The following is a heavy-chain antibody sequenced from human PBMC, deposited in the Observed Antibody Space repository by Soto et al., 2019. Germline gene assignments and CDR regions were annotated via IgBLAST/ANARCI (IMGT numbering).Heavy chain of an antibody. CDR3: ARDPLRSRYLGVDWLDP. Sequence: ASVKVSCKASGYTFTSYGISWVRQAHGQELEWMGSISVYNANTNYAQKFQGRVTMTTDTSTSTAYMELRSLRSDDTAVYYCARDPLRSRYLGVDWLDPWVQGTLVTVGS. D-gene: IGHD6-13*01. CDR2: ISVYNANT. J-gene: IGHJ5*02. V-gene: IGHV1-18*01. CDR1: GYTFTSYG.